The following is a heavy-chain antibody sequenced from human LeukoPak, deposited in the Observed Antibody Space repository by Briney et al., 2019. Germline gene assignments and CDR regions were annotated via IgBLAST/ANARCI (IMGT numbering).Heavy chain of an antibody. D-gene: IGHD1-1*01. Sequence: GGSLRLSCAASGFSFSSCAMTWVRQAPGKGLEWVSAITGGGGSTTYYADSVKGRSTISADNSKNTLYLQMHSLRAEDTAIYYCAKGRVGGWNGGDCWGQGTLVTVSS. V-gene: IGHV3-23*01. CDR2: ITGGGGSTT. CDR1: GFSFSSCA. CDR3: AKGRVGGWNGGDC. J-gene: IGHJ4*02.